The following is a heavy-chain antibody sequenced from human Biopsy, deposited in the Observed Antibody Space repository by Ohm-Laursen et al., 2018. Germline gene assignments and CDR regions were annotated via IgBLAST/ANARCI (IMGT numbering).Heavy chain of an antibody. CDR2: IYPGGST. CDR1: GGDINNYY. J-gene: IGHJ3*01. D-gene: IGHD3-22*01. V-gene: IGHV4-4*07. Sequence: GTLSLTWNVSGGDINNYYWSWIRQPAGKGLEWIGRIYPGGSTNYNPSLKSRVTMSVDTSKKQLSLRLRSVTAADTAMYYCASVVLGPTNDAFDLWGQGTMVVVSS. CDR3: ASVVLGPTNDAFDL.